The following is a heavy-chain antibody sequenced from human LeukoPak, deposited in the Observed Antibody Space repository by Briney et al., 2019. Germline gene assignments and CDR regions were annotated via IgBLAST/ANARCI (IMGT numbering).Heavy chain of an antibody. J-gene: IGHJ6*02. V-gene: IGHV3-30*04. CDR3: ARDSYGMDV. Sequence: VRQAPGXGLEWVAVISYDGSNKYYADSVKGRFTISRDNSKNTLYLQMNSLRAEDKAVYYCARDSYGMDVWGQGTTVTVSS. CDR2: ISYDGSNK.